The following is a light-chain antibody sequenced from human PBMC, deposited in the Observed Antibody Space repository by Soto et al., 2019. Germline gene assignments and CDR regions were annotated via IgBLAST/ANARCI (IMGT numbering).Light chain of an antibody. CDR2: EVT. CDR3: CSYATTFYV. V-gene: IGLV2-14*01. CDR1: SSDVGAYYY. J-gene: IGLJ1*01. Sequence: QSVLTQPASVSGSPGQSITISCTGASSDVGAYYYVSWYQHYPGKAPKLMIYEVTNRPSGVSNRFSGSKSGSTASLTISGLQAEDEADYYCCSYATTFYVFGSGTKVTVL.